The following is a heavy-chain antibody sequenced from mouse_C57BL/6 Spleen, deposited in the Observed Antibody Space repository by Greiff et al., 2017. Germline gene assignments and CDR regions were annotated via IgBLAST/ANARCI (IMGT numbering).Heavy chain of an antibody. CDR3: ARDGGSRGYYAMDY. CDR2: INYDGSST. CDR1: GFTFSDYY. Sequence: DVQLVESEGGLVQPGSSMKLSCTASGFTFSDYYMAWVRQVPEKGLEWVANINYDGSSTYYLDSLKSRFIISRDNAKNILYLQMSSLKSEDTATXYCARDGGSRGYYAMDYWGQGTSVTVSS. V-gene: IGHV5-16*01. J-gene: IGHJ4*01.